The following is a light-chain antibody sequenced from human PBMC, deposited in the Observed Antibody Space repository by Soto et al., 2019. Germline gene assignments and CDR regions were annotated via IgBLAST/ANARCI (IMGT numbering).Light chain of an antibody. CDR1: GSDVGGYDF. CDR3: YSFAGTYTVV. CDR2: DVS. J-gene: IGLJ2*01. Sequence: QSALTQPRSVSGSPGQSVTISCTGTGSDVGGYDFVSWYQQHPGKAPELMIFDVSKRPSGVPDRFSGSKSGNTASLTISGLQADDEADYYCYSFAGTYTVVFGGGTKVTVL. V-gene: IGLV2-11*01.